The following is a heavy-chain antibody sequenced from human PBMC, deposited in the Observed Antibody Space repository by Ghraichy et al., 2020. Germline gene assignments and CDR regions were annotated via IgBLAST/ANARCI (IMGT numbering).Heavy chain of an antibody. V-gene: IGHV3-30*04. D-gene: IGHD2-8*01. J-gene: IGHJ4*02. CDR2: ISYDGGNK. Sequence: GGSLRLSCAAAGFTFSTYAMHWVRQAPGKGLEWVAVISYDGGNKYYSNSMKGRFTISRDNSKNTLYLQMNSLRADDTAVYYCATNGPRRWSPTEYWGQGTLVTVSS. CDR1: GFTFSTYA. CDR3: ATNGPRRWSPTEY.